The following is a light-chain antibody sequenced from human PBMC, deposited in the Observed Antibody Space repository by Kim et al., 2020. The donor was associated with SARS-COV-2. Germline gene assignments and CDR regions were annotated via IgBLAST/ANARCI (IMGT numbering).Light chain of an antibody. V-gene: IGLV2-14*01. CDR3: TSYAIGNTWV. CDR2: EVT. Sequence: GQSITISCTGTSSDIGAYNYVSWCQQHPGKAPKVIIFEVTKRPSGVSNRFSGSKSANTASLTISGLQAEDEADYYCTSYAIGNTWVFGGGTKVIVL. CDR1: SSDIGAYNY. J-gene: IGLJ3*02.